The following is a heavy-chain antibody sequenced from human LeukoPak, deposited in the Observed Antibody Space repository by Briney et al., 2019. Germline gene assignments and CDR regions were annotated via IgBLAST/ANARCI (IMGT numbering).Heavy chain of an antibody. CDR1: GGSISSYY. CDR2: IYYSGST. D-gene: IGHD5-24*01. CDR3: ARLGKVYGHGYN. J-gene: IGHJ4*02. V-gene: IGHV4-59*08. Sequence: SETLSLTCTVSGGSISSYYWSWIRQPPGKGLEWIGYIYYSGSTNYNPSLKSRVTISVDTSKNQFSLKLTSVTAADTAVYYCARLGKVYGHGYNWGQGTLVTVSS.